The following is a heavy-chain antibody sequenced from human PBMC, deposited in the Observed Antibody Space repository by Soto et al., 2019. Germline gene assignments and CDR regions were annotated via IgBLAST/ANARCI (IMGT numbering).Heavy chain of an antibody. D-gene: IGHD6-25*01. J-gene: IGHJ4*02. CDR1: GFTFGDHW. CDR2: IHEDKNAK. Sequence: GGSLRLSCTGSGFTFGDHWMSWVRQAPGKGLEWVANIHEDKNAKDYVDSVKGRFTISRDNAKNSLYLQMNSLRDEDTAVYYCATHDGPAAAGLVLDFWGQGALVTVSS. CDR3: ATHDGPAAAGLVLDF. V-gene: IGHV3-7*02.